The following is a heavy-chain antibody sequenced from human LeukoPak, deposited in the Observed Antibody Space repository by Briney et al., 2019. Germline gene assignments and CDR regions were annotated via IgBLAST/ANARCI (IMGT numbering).Heavy chain of an antibody. V-gene: IGHV1-69*01. CDR2: IIPIFGTA. J-gene: IGHJ4*02. CDR3: ARTGTTVVTVAHY. CDR1: GGTFSSYA. Sequence: SVKVSCKASGGTFSSYAISWVRQAPGQGLEWMGGIIPIFGTANYAQKFQGRVTITADESTSTAYMELSSLRSDDTAVYYCARTGTTVVTVAHYWGQGTLVTVSS. D-gene: IGHD4-23*01.